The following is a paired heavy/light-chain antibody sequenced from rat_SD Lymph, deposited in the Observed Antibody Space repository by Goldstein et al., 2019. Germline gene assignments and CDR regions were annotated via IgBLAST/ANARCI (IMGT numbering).Heavy chain of an antibody. CDR3: ATTGSWGWFAY. CDR2: IRNKANSYTT. Sequence: EVKLLESGGGLVQPGGSLRLSCAASGFTFADFYMSWIRQSPGKAPEWLSFIRNKANSYTTEYNPSVKGRFTISRDDTQNVLYLQMNTLRAEDTAIYYCATTGSWGWFAYWGQGTLVTVSS. J-gene: IGHJ3*01. D-gene: IGHD5-1*01. V-gene: IGHV7-6*01. CDR1: GFTFADFY.
Light chain of an antibody. CDR2: NAN. CDR1: EDIYSN. J-gene: IGKJ5*01. V-gene: IGKV12S34*01. CDR3: LQHNSWPLT. Sequence: DIQMTQSPHSLSASLGETVTIECRASEDIYSNLAWYQQKPGNSPQLLIYNANSLHTGVPSRFSGSGSGTDYTLTISSLQPEDVATYFCLQHNSWPLTFGSGTKLEIK.